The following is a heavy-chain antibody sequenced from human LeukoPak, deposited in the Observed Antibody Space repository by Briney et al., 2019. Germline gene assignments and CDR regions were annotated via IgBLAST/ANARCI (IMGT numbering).Heavy chain of an antibody. J-gene: IGHJ4*02. CDR2: ISGSGGYT. Sequence: GGSLRLSCAASGFTFSSYAMSWVRQAPGKGLEWVSAISGSGGYTYYADSVKGRFTISRDNSKNTLYLQMNSLRAEATAVYYCAKVQAMLTYYSDYWGQGTLVTVSS. CDR1: GFTFSSYA. V-gene: IGHV3-23*01. CDR3: AKVQAMLTYYSDY. D-gene: IGHD5-18*01.